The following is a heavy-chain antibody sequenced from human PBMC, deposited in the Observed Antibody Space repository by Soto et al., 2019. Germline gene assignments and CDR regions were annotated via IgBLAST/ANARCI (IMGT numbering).Heavy chain of an antibody. Sequence: PGGSLGLGCAASGFTFSNAWMSWVRQAPGKGLEWVGRIKSKTDGGTTDYAAPVKGRFTISRDDSKNTLYLQMNSLKTEDTAVYYCTFTAMVTLDYYYYGMDVWGQGTTVTVSS. CDR1: GFTFSNAW. V-gene: IGHV3-15*01. CDR2: IKSKTDGGTT. CDR3: TFTAMVTLDYYYYGMDV. D-gene: IGHD5-18*01. J-gene: IGHJ6*02.